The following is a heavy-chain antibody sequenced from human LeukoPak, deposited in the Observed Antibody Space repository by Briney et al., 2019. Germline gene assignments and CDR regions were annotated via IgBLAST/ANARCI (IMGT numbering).Heavy chain of an antibody. V-gene: IGHV4-59*01. CDR1: GGSISSYY. CDR3: ARELVGTYAFDI. J-gene: IGHJ3*02. D-gene: IGHD1-26*01. Sequence: PSETLSLTCTVSGGSISSYYWSWIRQPPGKGLEWIGYIYYSGSTNYNPPLKSRVTISVDTSKNQFSLKLSSVTAADTAVYYCARELVGTYAFDIWGQGTMVTVSS. CDR2: IYYSGST.